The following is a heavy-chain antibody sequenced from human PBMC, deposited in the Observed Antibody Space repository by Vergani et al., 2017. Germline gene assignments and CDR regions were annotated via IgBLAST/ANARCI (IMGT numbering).Heavy chain of an antibody. CDR3: AKRVGGYYDSSGHIDY. CDR2: ISWNSGSI. D-gene: IGHD3-22*01. V-gene: IGHV3-9*01. CDR1: GFTFDDYA. Sequence: EVQLVESGGGLVQPGRSLRLSCAASGFTFDDYAMHWVRQAPGKGLEWVSGISWNSGSIGYADSVKGRFTISRDNSKNTLYLQMNSLRAEDTAVYYCAKRVGGYYDSSGHIDYWGQGTLVTVSS. J-gene: IGHJ4*02.